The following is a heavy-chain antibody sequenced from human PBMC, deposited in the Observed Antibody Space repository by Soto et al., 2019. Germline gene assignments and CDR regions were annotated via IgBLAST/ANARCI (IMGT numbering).Heavy chain of an antibody. CDR2: IYYTGAA. D-gene: IGHD2-21*01. J-gene: IGHJ4*02. CDR3: ASGTFNDISFDS. Sequence: QVQLQESGPGLVKPSQTLTLTCSVSGGSIDTGGFYWSWGRQLPGKGLQWIGYIYYTGAAYYNPALKSRVAISLGTSANQFSLSLTSLTAADTAVYYCASGTFNDISFDSWGQGRLVTVSS. CDR1: GGSIDTGGFY. V-gene: IGHV4-31*03.